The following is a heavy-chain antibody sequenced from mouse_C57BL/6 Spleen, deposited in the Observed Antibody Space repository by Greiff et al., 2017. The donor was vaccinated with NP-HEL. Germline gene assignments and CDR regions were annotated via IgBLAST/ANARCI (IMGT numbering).Heavy chain of an antibody. CDR3: ARNGYYGSSHYFDY. Sequence: QVQLQQPGAELVRPGTSVKLSCKASGYTFTSYWMHWVKQRPGQGLEWIGVIDPSDSYTNYNQKFKGKATLTVDTSSSTAYMQLSSLTSEDSAVYYCARNGYYGSSHYFDYWGQGTTLTVSS. V-gene: IGHV1-59*01. CDR1: GYTFTSYW. J-gene: IGHJ2*01. CDR2: IDPSDSYT. D-gene: IGHD1-1*01.